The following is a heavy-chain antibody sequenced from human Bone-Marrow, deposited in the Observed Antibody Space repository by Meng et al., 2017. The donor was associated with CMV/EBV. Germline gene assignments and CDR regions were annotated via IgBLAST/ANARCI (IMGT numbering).Heavy chain of an antibody. V-gene: IGHV1-69*10. Sequence: SVKVSCKASGYTFTSYYMHWVRQAPGQGLEWMGGIIPILGIANYAQKFQGRVTITADKSTSTAYMELSSLRSEDTAVYYCARDSLSVRFLEWWSDAFDIWGQGTMVTVSS. D-gene: IGHD3-3*01. J-gene: IGHJ3*02. CDR3: ARDSLSVRFLEWWSDAFDI. CDR1: GYTFTSYY. CDR2: IIPILGIA.